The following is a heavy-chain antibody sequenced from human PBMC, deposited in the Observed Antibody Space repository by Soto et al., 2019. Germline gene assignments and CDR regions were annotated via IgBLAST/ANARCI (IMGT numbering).Heavy chain of an antibody. CDR2: ISYDGSNK. CDR3: AKDQGGGGSSSDY. D-gene: IGHD3-16*01. J-gene: IGHJ4*02. V-gene: IGHV3-30*18. CDR1: GFTFSSYG. Sequence: QVQLVESGGGVVQPGRSLRLSCAASGFTFSSYGMHWVRQAPGKGLEWVAVISYDGSNKNYGDSVKGRFTISRDNSKNTLYLQMNSLRAEDTAVYYCAKDQGGGGSSSDYWGQGTLVTVYS.